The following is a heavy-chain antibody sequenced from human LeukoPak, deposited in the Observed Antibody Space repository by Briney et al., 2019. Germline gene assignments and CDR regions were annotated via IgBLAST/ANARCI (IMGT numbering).Heavy chain of an antibody. CDR1: GYTFTGYY. CDR2: INPNSGGT. V-gene: IGHV1-2*02. CDR3: ARDNSVGDNAWWFDP. D-gene: IGHD1-26*01. J-gene: IGHJ5*02. Sequence: ASVKVSCKASGYTFTGYYMHWVRQAPGQGLEWMGWINPNSGGTNYAQKFQGRVTMTRDTSISTAYMELSRLRSDDTAVYYCARDNSVGDNAWWFDPWGQGTLVTVSS.